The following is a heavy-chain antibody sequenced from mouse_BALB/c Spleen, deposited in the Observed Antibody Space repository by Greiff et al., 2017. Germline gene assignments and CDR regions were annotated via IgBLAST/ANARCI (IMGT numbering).Heavy chain of an antibody. J-gene: IGHJ2*01. D-gene: IGHD1-1*01. V-gene: IGHV5-17*02. CDR1: GFTFSSFG. CDR2: ISSGSSTI. CDR3: AREYYGSSPNYFDY. Sequence: DVKLVESGGGLVQPGGSRKLSCAASGFTFSSFGMHWVRQAPEKGLEWVAYISSGSSTIYYADTVKGRFTISRDNPKNTLFLQMTSLRSEDTAMYYCAREYYGSSPNYFDYWGQGTTLTVSS.